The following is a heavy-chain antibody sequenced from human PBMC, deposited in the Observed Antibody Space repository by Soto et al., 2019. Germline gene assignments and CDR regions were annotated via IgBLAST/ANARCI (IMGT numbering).Heavy chain of an antibody. D-gene: IGHD5-12*01. V-gene: IGHV5-51*01. CDR1: GYRFTDSW. J-gene: IGHJ4*02. CDR3: TTPGGYDWSTF. CDR2: IYPGNSDI. Sequence: GESLKISCKGVGYRFTDSWIGWVRQMPGKGPDWMGLIYPGNSDIRYSPSFRGQIIISADSSTSTAFLQWSSLKASDTAKYYCTTPGGYDWSTFWGQGTLVTVSS.